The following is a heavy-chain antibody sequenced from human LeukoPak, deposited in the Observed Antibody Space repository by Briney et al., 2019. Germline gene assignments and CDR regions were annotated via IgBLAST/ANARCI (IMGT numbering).Heavy chain of an antibody. CDR2: ICYGGST. D-gene: IGHD6-19*01. CDR3: ARMMYGNGWNRYYFDY. V-gene: IGHV4-39*01. J-gene: IGHJ4*02. CDR1: GDSISSYNHY. Sequence: PSETMSLTCTVSGDSISSYNHYWGWIRQPPGKGLEWLGSICYGGSTHENPSLKSRVTISVDTSKNQFSLRVTSATAADTAVYYCARMMYGNGWNRYYFDYWGQGTLVTVSS.